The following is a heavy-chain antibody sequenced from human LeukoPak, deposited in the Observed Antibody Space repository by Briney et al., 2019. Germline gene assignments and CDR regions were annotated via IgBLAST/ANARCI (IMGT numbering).Heavy chain of an antibody. CDR2: INHSGST. CDR1: VGSFSTYY. Sequence: SETLSLTCAVYVGSFSTYYWSWIRQPPGKGLEWIGEINHSGSTTYNPSLKSRVSISLDTSKNQFSLKLSSVTAADTALYYCAAREQGRVLSYWGQGTLVTVSS. V-gene: IGHV4-34*01. J-gene: IGHJ4*02. CDR3: AAREQGRVLSY. D-gene: IGHD1/OR15-1a*01.